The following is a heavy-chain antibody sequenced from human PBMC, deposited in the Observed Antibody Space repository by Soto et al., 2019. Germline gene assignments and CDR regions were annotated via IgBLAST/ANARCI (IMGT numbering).Heavy chain of an antibody. CDR2: TNSDGSVS. CDR3: ARGDCVGGPCYSLAGSFYYYMDV. V-gene: IGHV3-74*01. Sequence: EVQLVESGGGLVQPGGSLRLSCAASGFTFSNYWMYRVRQAPGKGLVWVSRTNSDGSVSSYADSVKGRLTISRDNVKNTLYLQMDSLRAEDTAVYYCARGDCVGGPCYSLAGSFYYYMDVWGKGTTVTVFS. CDR1: GFTFSNYW. D-gene: IGHD2-15*01. J-gene: IGHJ6*03.